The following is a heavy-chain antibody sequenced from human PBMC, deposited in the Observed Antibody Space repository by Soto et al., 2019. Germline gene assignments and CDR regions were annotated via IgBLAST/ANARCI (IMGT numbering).Heavy chain of an antibody. Sequence: QVQPQPWGAGLLKPSETLSPPLAGYGGSFSGYYWSWIRQPPGKGLEWIGEINHSGSTNYNPSLKSRVTISVDTSKNQFSLKLSSVTAADTAVYYCARGWVDLSPGKGHWFDPWGQGTLVTVSS. CDR3: ARGWVDLSPGKGHWFDP. D-gene: IGHD1-1*01. J-gene: IGHJ5*02. V-gene: IGHV4-34*01. CDR1: GGSFSGYY. CDR2: INHSGST.